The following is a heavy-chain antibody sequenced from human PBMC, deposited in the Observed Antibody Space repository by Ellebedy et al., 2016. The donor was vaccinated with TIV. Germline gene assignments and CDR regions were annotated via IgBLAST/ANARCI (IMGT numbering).Heavy chain of an antibody. V-gene: IGHV1-69*01. CDR1: GFTFSSYA. D-gene: IGHD6-13*01. CDR3: ARAGSSWLLPGSH. Sequence: GGSLRLSCAASGFTFSSYAISWVRQAPGQGLEWMGGIIPMFGTANYAQKFQGRVTITADESTSTVYMELSSLRSDDTAVYYCARAGSSWLLPGSHWGQGTLVTVSS. CDR2: IIPMFGTA. J-gene: IGHJ4*02.